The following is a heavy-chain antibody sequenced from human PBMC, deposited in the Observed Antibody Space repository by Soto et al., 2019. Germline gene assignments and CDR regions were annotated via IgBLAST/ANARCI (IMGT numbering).Heavy chain of an antibody. CDR2: VYSSGST. CDR1: GGSINSYY. Sequence: SETLSLTCTVSGGSINSYYWGWIRQSAGKGLEWIGRVYSSGSTFYNPSLKSRLTMSVDTPNNQFSLKLSSVTAADTAVYSCARDKGDSRIDYWGRGTLVTVSS. CDR3: ARDKGDSRIDY. J-gene: IGHJ4*02. V-gene: IGHV4-4*07. D-gene: IGHD3-22*01.